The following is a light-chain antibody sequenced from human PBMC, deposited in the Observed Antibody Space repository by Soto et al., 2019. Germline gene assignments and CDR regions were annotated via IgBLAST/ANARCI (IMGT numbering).Light chain of an antibody. CDR3: QQYKNLYT. CDR1: QSISGW. Sequence: DIQMTQSPSTLSASVGHSVTITCRASQSISGWLAWYQQKPGKAPKLLIYDASTLESGVPSRFRGSGSETEFTLTISILQPDDVATYYCQQYKNLYTFGQGSKLEI. V-gene: IGKV1-5*01. CDR2: DAS. J-gene: IGKJ2*01.